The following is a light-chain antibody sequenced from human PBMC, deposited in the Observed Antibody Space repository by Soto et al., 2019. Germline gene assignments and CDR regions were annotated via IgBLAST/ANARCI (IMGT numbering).Light chain of an antibody. CDR3: QSYDSSLSGFVV. J-gene: IGLJ2*01. CDR2: GNS. CDR1: SSNIGAGYD. V-gene: IGLV1-40*01. Sequence: QSVLTQPPSVSRAPGQRVTISCTGSSSNIGAGYDVHWYQQLPGTAPKLLIYGNSNRPSGVPDLFSGSKSGTSASLAITGLQAEDEADYYCQSYDSSLSGFVVFGGGTKVTVL.